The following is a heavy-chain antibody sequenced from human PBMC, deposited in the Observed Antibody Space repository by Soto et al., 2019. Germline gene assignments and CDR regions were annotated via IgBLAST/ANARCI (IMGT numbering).Heavy chain of an antibody. CDR3: ARGSGYSGYAYYYYYGMDV. CDR1: GFTFSSYA. CDR2: ISGSGGST. Sequence: EVQLLESGGGLVQPGGSLRLSCAASGFTFSSYAMSWVRQAPGKGLEWVSAISGSGGSTYYADSVKGRFTISRDNSKNTLYLQMNSLRAEDTAVYYCARGSGYSGYAYYYYYGMDVWGQGTTVTVSS. V-gene: IGHV3-23*01. D-gene: IGHD5-12*01. J-gene: IGHJ6*02.